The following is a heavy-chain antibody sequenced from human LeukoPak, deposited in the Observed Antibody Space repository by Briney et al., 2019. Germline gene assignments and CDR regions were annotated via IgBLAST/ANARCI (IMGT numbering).Heavy chain of an antibody. CDR1: GFTFSSYA. Sequence: GGSLRLSCVASGFTFSSYAMSWVRQAPGKGLEWVSGISGSGGSTYYADSVKGRFTISRDNSKNTLYLQMNSLQTEDTAVYYCARFWGSVRDAEAFDIWGQGTMVTVSS. D-gene: IGHD3-16*01. CDR2: ISGSGGST. CDR3: ARFWGSVRDAEAFDI. J-gene: IGHJ3*02. V-gene: IGHV3-23*01.